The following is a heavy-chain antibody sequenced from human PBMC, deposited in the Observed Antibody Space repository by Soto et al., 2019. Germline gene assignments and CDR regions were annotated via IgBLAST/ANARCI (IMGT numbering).Heavy chain of an antibody. CDR1: EFSFGDYA. CDR2: IRGKAYGGAV. Sequence: PGGSLRLSCTGSEFSFGDYAMTWVRQAQGKGLEWVARIRGKAYGGAVEYAASVKGRFTISRDDSKSIAYLQMDSLKREESGVYYSTRWYSSTWNSNHKEMDVWGQGPTVTVS. D-gene: IGHD2-2*01. J-gene: IGHJ6*02. V-gene: IGHV3-49*04. CDR3: TRWYSSTWNSNHKEMDV.